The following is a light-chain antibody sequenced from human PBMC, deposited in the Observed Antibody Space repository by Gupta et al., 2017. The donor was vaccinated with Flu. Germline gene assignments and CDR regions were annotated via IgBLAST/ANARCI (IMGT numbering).Light chain of an antibody. CDR3: QQYDNWPPLT. CDR1: QSVSSS. CDR2: GAS. V-gene: IGKV3-15*01. Sequence: IVMTQSPATLSVSPGERATLSCRASQSVSSSLAWYQQKPGQAPRLLIYGASTRATGIPARFSGSGSGTEFTLTISSRQSEDFAVYYCQQYDNWPPLTFGGGTKVEIK. J-gene: IGKJ4*01.